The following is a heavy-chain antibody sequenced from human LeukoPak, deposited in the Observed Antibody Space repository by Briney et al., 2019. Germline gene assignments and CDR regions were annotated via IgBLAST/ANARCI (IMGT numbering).Heavy chain of an antibody. CDR1: GLTFSSYA. J-gene: IGHJ4*02. V-gene: IGHV3-23*01. CDR3: AKDRTIVVVISLFDY. Sequence: GGSLRLSCAASGLTFSSYAMSWVRQAPGKGLEWVSAISGSGGSTYYADSVKGRFTISRDNSKNTLYLQMNSLRAEDTAVYYCAKDRTIVVVISLFDYWGQGTLVTVSS. D-gene: IGHD3-22*01. CDR2: ISGSGGST.